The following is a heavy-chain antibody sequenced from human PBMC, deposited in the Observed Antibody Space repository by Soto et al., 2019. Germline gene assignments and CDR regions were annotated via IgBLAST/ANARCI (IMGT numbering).Heavy chain of an antibody. Sequence: GASVKVSCKASGGTFSSYTISCVRQAPGQGLEWMGRIIPILGIANYAQKFQGRVTITADKSTSTAYMELSSLRSEDTAVYYCAREGYYDSSGYYHPTPDAFDIWGQGTMVTVSS. CDR1: GGTFSSYT. J-gene: IGHJ3*02. D-gene: IGHD3-22*01. CDR2: IIPILGIA. V-gene: IGHV1-69*04. CDR3: AREGYYDSSGYYHPTPDAFDI.